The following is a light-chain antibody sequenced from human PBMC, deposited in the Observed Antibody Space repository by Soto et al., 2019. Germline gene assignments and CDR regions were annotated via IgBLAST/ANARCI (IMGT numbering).Light chain of an antibody. J-gene: IGLJ1*01. CDR2: EVT. CDR3: SSYAGSNNLRV. CDR1: SSDVGYYDY. V-gene: IGLV2-8*01. Sequence: QSALTQPPSASGFPGQSVTISCTGTSSDVGYYDYVSWYQQHPGKAPKLVIYEVTKRPSGVPDRVSASKSGNTASLTVSGLRAEDEADYYCSSYAGSNNLRVFGTGTKVTVL.